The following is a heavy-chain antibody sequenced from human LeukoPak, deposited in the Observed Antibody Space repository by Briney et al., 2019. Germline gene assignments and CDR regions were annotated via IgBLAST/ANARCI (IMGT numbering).Heavy chain of an antibody. D-gene: IGHD5-12*01. J-gene: IGHJ4*02. CDR1: GGSFSGYY. CDR2: ISSSSSYI. CDR3: ARFKLSSGYDPFDY. V-gene: IGHV3-21*06. Sequence: ETLSLTCAVYGGSFSGYYWSWIRQPPGKGLEWVSSISSSSSYIYYADSVKGRFTISRDNAKNSLYLQMNSLRAEDTAVYYCARFKLSSGYDPFDYWGQGTLVTVSS.